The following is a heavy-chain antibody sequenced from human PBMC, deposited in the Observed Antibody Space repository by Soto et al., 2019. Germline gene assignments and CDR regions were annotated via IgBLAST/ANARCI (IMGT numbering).Heavy chain of an antibody. V-gene: IGHV3-49*03. Sequence: SLRLSCTASGFTFGDYAMSWFRQAPGKGLEWVGFIRIKAYGETTEYAASVKGRFTISRDDSKSIAYLQMNSLKTEDTAVYYCSRSTAQWLVLGADCWGQGTLVTVSS. CDR1: GFTFGDYA. J-gene: IGHJ4*02. CDR3: SRSTAQWLVLGADC. CDR2: IRIKAYGETT. D-gene: IGHD6-19*01.